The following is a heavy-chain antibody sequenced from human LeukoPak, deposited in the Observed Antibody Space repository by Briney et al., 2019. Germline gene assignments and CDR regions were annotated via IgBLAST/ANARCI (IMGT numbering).Heavy chain of an antibody. Sequence: ASVKVSCKASGYTFTGYYMHWVRQAPGQGLEWMGWINPNSGGTNYAQKFQGRVTMIRDTSISTAYMELSRLRSDDTAVYYCARDGGSSSHYNWFDPWGQGTLVTVSS. V-gene: IGHV1-2*02. D-gene: IGHD6-6*01. CDR2: INPNSGGT. J-gene: IGHJ5*02. CDR3: ARDGGSSSHYNWFDP. CDR1: GYTFTGYY.